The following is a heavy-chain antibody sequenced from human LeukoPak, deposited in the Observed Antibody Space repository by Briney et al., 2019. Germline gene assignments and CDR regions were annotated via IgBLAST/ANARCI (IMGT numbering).Heavy chain of an antibody. D-gene: IGHD5-24*01. CDR1: GGSISSGGYY. CDR2: IYYSGST. J-gene: IGHJ4*02. Sequence: PSQTLSLTCTISGGSISSGGYYWSWIRQHPGKGLEWIGYIYYSGSTYYNPSLKSRVTISVDTSKNQFSLKLSSVTAADTAVYYCARGEMATIFDYWGQGTLVTVSS. CDR3: ARGEMATIFDY. V-gene: IGHV4-31*03.